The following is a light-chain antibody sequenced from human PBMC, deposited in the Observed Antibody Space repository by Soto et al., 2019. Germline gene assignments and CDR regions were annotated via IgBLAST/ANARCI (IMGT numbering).Light chain of an antibody. Sequence: DIQMTQSPSSLSASVGDRVTISCRASQSISTYLNWYQHKPGKAPRLLIYAASNLQSGVPSRFSGSGSGTDFTLTISSLHPEDFATYYCQQTYYSPEFILGPGTKVDIK. V-gene: IGKV1-39*01. CDR3: QQTYYSPEFI. J-gene: IGKJ3*01. CDR2: AAS. CDR1: QSISTY.